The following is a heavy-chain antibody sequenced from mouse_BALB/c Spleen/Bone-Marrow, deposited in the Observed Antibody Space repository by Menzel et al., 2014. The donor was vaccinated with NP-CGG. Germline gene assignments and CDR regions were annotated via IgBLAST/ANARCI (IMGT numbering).Heavy chain of an antibody. Sequence: EVQLQQSGAELMKPGASVKLSCTASGFNIKDTYMRWVKQRPEQGLEWIGRIDPANGNAKYDPKFQGKATITADTSSNTAYLQLSSLTSEDTAVYYCARYRLGTYFDFWGQGTTLTVSS. CDR3: ARYRLGTYFDF. J-gene: IGHJ2*01. D-gene: IGHD2-14*01. CDR2: IDPANGNA. V-gene: IGHV14-3*02. CDR1: GFNIKDTY.